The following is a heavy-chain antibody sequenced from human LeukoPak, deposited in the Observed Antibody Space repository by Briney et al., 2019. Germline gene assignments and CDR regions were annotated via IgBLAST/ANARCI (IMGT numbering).Heavy chain of an antibody. J-gene: IGHJ3*02. V-gene: IGHV3-30-3*01. CDR2: ISYDGSNK. Sequence: QARRSLRSSCAASGFTFSRYAMHWVRQAPAKGLDRGSVISYDGSNKYYADSVKGRFTISRDNSKNTLYLQMNSLRAEDTAVYYCAREQEYSSSMRGDDAFDIWGQGSMVTVSS. CDR3: AREQEYSSSMRGDDAFDI. CDR1: GFTFSRYA. D-gene: IGHD6-6*01.